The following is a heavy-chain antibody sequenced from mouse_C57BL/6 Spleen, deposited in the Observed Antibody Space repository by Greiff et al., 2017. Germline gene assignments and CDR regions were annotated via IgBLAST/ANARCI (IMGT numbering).Heavy chain of an antibody. CDR2: IDPETGGT. Sequence: VQLQESGAELVRPGASVTLSCKASGYTFTDYEMHWVKQTPVHGLEWIGAIDPETGGTAYNQKFKGKAILTADKSSSTAYMELRSLTSEDSAVYYCTRSEGLRRGGYYYAMDYWGQGTSVTVSS. D-gene: IGHD2-4*01. J-gene: IGHJ4*01. CDR1: GYTFTDYE. CDR3: TRSEGLRRGGYYYAMDY. V-gene: IGHV1-15*01.